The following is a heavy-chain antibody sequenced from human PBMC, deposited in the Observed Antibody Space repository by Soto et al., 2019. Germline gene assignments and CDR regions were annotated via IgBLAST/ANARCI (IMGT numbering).Heavy chain of an antibody. J-gene: IGHJ4*02. D-gene: IGHD4-17*01. V-gene: IGHV4-34*01. Sequence: QVQLHQWGAGLLKPSETLSLTCDVHGGSFSGYYWSWIRQPPGKGLEWIGEINHSGSTNYNPSLKSRVTISVDPSKIQFSLNLSSVTAADTAVYYCARVEGYGGAFDSWGQGTLVTVSS. CDR3: ARVEGYGGAFDS. CDR1: GGSFSGYY. CDR2: INHSGST.